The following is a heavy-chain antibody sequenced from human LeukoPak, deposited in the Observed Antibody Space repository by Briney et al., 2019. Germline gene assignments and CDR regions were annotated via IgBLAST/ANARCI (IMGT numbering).Heavy chain of an antibody. CDR2: INPNSGGT. CDR1: GYTFTSYD. D-gene: IGHD6-19*01. V-gene: IGHV1-2*02. J-gene: IGHJ4*02. Sequence: ASVKVSCKASGYTFTSYDINWVRQATGQGLEWMGWINPNSGGTKYAQNFQGRVTVTRDTSISTAYMELNRLTSDDTAVYYCATTYSSGWFFHYWGQGTLVTVSS. CDR3: ATTYSSGWFFHY.